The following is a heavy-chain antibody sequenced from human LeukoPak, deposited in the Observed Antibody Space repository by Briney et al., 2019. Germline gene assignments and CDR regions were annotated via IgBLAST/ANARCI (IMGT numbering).Heavy chain of an antibody. J-gene: IGHJ4*02. V-gene: IGHV5-51*01. CDR3: ARSRRGYTRGDFDY. CDR1: GYSFTTYW. Sequence: GESLKISCKGSGYSFTTYWIGWVRQLPGKGLEWMGIIYPGDPDTRYSPSFEGQVTISADKSISTAYLQWSSLKASDTAMYYCARSRRGYTRGDFDYWGQGTLVTVSS. D-gene: IGHD5-12*01. CDR2: IYPGDPDT.